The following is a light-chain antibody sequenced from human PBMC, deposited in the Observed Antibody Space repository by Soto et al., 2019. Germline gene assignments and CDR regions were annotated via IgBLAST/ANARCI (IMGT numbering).Light chain of an antibody. CDR3: QTWDSSTAV. CDR2: QDT. Sequence: SYELTQPPSVSVSPGQTASITCSGDNLGDKYACWYQQKSGQSPVLVIYQDTKRPSGIPERFSGSSSGNTATLTISGTQAMDEADYYCQTWDSSTAVFGGGTKVTVL. CDR1: NLGDKY. V-gene: IGLV3-1*01. J-gene: IGLJ2*01.